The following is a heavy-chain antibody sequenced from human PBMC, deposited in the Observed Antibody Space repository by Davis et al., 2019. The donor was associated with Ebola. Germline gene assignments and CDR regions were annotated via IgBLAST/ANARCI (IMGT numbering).Heavy chain of an antibody. D-gene: IGHD6-13*01. CDR3: ARGSRSSWYEWFDP. CDR1: GYTFSGYY. CDR2: INPNSGGT. Sequence: AASVKVSCKASGYTFSGYYMHWVRQAPGQGLEWMGWINPNSGGTKYAQKFQGWVTMTRDTSISTAYMELSRLRSADTAVYYCARGSRSSWYEWFDPWGQGTLVTVSS. V-gene: IGHV1-2*04. J-gene: IGHJ5*02.